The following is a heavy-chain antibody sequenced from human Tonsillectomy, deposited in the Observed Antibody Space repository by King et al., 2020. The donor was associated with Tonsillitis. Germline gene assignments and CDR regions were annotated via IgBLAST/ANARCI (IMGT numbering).Heavy chain of an antibody. J-gene: IGHJ4*02. V-gene: IGHV3-9*01. D-gene: IGHD3-9*01. CDR3: AKAYYAMWTGNPVYYFDY. CDR2: ISWNSVSL. CDR1: GFTFDDYA. Sequence: VQLVESGGGLVQPGRSLRLSCAASGFTFDDYAMHWVRQAPGKGLEWVSGISWNSVSLGYADAVKGRFTISRDNAKTSLYLQMNSLRAEDTALYYCAKAYYAMWTGNPVYYFDYWGQGTLVTVPS.